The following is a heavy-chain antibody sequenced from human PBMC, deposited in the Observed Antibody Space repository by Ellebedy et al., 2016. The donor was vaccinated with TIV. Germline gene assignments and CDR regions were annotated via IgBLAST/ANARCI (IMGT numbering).Heavy chain of an antibody. CDR3: ARRMGRRSLYGGFVGAFEI. J-gene: IGHJ3*02. CDR1: GGTISSSSFY. D-gene: IGHD4-23*01. CDR2: IYYSGVT. Sequence: SETLSPTXSVPGGTISSSSFYWCWIRQAPGKGLEWIGSIYYSGVTYYNPSLTSRLTISVDTSKNQFSLRLTSVTAADTALHYCARRMGRRSLYGGFVGAFEIWGQGTTVNVSS. V-gene: IGHV4-39*01.